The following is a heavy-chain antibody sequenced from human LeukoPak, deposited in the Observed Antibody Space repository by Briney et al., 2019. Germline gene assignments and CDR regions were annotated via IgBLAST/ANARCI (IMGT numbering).Heavy chain of an antibody. CDR1: GYTFTGYY. J-gene: IGHJ6*02. CDR2: INPNSGGT. D-gene: IGHD6-13*01. CDR3: ARGSSSFYYYYGMDV. Sequence: ASVKVSCKASGYTFTGYYMHWVRQAPGQGLEWMGRINPNSGGTNYAQKFQGRVTMTRDTSISTAYMELSRLRSDDTAVYYCARGSSSFYYYYGMDVWGQGTTVTVSS. V-gene: IGHV1-2*06.